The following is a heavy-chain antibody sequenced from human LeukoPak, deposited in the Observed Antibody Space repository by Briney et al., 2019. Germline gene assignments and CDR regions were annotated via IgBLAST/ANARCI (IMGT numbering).Heavy chain of an antibody. V-gene: IGHV4-59*01. J-gene: IGHJ4*02. CDR2: IYYSGST. D-gene: IGHD5-18*01. Sequence: PSETLSLTCTVSGGSISSYYWSWIRQPPGKGLEWIGCIYYSGSTNYNPSFKSRVTISVDTSKNQFSLKLSSVTAADTAVYYCARDAYNYGGRTHPYYFDYWAQGTLVTVSS. CDR1: GGSISSYY. CDR3: ARDAYNYGGRTHPYYFDY.